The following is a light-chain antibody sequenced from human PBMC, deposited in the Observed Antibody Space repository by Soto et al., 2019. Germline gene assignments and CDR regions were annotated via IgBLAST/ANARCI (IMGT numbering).Light chain of an antibody. J-gene: IGKJ5*01. V-gene: IGKV1-33*01. Sequence: DIQMTQSPSSLSSSAGDTATISCRASEDIRGLLTWYQQRPGQAPKLLIYDTSNWDPGIPARFRGSGSGTEFTFTIASLQAEDVATYYCQQYDGLPITFGQGTRLEIK. CDR3: QQYDGLPIT. CDR1: EDIRGL. CDR2: DTS.